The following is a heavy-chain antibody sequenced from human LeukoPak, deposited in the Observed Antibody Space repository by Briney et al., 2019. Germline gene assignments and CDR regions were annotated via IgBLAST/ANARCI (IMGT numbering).Heavy chain of an antibody. CDR1: GGSFSGYY. V-gene: IGHV4-34*01. J-gene: IGHJ6*03. Sequence: SETLSLTCAVYGGSFSGYYWSWIRQPPGKGLEWIGEINHSGSTNYNPSLKSRVTISVDTSKNQFSLKLSSVTAADTAAYYCARRPGYCSSTSCYLLYYYYYYMDVWGKGTTVTISS. CDR3: ARRPGYCSSTSCYLLYYYYYYMDV. CDR2: INHSGST. D-gene: IGHD2-2*01.